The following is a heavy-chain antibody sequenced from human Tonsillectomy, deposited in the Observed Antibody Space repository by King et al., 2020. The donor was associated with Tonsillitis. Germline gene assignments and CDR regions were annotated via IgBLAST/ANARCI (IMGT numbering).Heavy chain of an antibody. Sequence: QLVQSGGGVVQPGRSLRLSCAASGFTFSNYGMHWVRPAPGKGLEWVALIAYDASYENYADSVKGRFAISRDNSKNTLYLEMNSLRVEDTAVYYCAKDGIALSDWYFDLWGRGTLVTVSS. CDR2: IAYDASYE. CDR3: AKDGIALSDWYFDL. J-gene: IGHJ2*01. D-gene: IGHD3-16*02. CDR1: GFTFSNYG. V-gene: IGHV3-30*18.